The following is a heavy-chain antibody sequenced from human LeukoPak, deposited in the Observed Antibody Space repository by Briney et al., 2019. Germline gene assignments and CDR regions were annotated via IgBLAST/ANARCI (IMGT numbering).Heavy chain of an antibody. V-gene: IGHV3-23*01. J-gene: IGHJ6*02. CDR1: GFTFSSYA. CDR3: AREVWELYYYYGMDV. Sequence: GGSLRLSCAASGFTFSSYAMSWVRQAPGKGLEWVSAISGSGGSTYYADSVKGRFTISRDNAKNSLYLQMNSLRAEDTAVYYCAREVWELYYYYGMDVWGQGTTVTVSS. D-gene: IGHD1-26*01. CDR2: ISGSGGST.